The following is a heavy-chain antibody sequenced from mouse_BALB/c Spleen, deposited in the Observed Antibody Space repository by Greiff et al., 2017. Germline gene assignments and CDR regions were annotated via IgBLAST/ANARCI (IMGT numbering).Heavy chain of an antibody. CDR3: ARRYYRYDVYYAMDY. J-gene: IGHJ4*01. V-gene: IGHV5-9-3*01. Sequence: EVKLVESGGGLVKPGGSLKLSCAASGFTFSSYAMSWVRQTPEKRLEWVATISSGGSYTYYPDSVKGRFTISRDNAKNTLYLQMSSLRSEDTAMYYCARRYYRYDVYYAMDYWGQGTSVTVSS. CDR2: ISSGGSYT. CDR1: GFTFSSYA. D-gene: IGHD2-14*01.